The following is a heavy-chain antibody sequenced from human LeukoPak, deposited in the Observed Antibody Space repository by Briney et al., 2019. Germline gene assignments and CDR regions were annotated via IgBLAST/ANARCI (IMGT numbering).Heavy chain of an antibody. V-gene: IGHV3-74*01. CDR1: GFTFSSYA. Sequence: GGSLRLSCAASGFTFSSYAMSWVRQAPGKGLVWVSRINEDGSTTNYADSVKGRSTIFRDNAKNTLYLQMNSLRAEDTAVYYCVRDLGGRSGHWGQGTLVTVSS. D-gene: IGHD1-26*01. CDR2: INEDGSTT. CDR3: VRDLGGRSGH. J-gene: IGHJ4*02.